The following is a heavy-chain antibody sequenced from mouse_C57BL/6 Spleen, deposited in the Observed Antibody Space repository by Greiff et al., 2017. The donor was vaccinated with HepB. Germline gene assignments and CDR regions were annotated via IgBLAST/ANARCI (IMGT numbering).Heavy chain of an antibody. CDR3: ARFYDGYFDY. D-gene: IGHD2-3*01. Sequence: EVKVVESGGGLVKPGGSLKLSCAASGFTFSSYAMSWVRQTPEKRLEWVATISDGGSYTYYPDNVKGRFTISRDNAKNNLYLQMSHLKSEDTAMYYCARFYDGYFDYWGQGTTLTVSS. J-gene: IGHJ2*01. V-gene: IGHV5-4*03. CDR2: ISDGGSYT. CDR1: GFTFSSYA.